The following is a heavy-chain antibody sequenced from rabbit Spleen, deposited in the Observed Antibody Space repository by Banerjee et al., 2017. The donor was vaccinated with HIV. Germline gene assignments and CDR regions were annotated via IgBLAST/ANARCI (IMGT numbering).Heavy chain of an antibody. CDR1: GFDFSSSCW. D-gene: IGHD8-1*01. Sequence: QEQLEESGGGLFQPGGSLTLTCTPSGFDFSSSCWICWVRQAPGKGLEWIACIYTGNSKTYYANWAKGRFTISKTSSPSVTLQMTSLTVADTATYFCARDAGSGPYIDGYFSLWGPGTLVTV. CDR3: ARDAGSGPYIDGYFSL. V-gene: IGHV1S45*01. CDR2: IYTGNSKT. J-gene: IGHJ4*01.